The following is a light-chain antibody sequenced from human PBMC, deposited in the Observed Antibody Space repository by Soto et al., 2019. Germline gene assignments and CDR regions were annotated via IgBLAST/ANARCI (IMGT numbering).Light chain of an antibody. V-gene: IGLV1-51*01. J-gene: IGLJ1*01. Sequence: QSVLTQPPSVSAAPGQKGTISCSGSSSNMGNNFVTWYQQLPGTAPKLLIYDNNKRPSGIPDRFSGSQSGTSATLGITGLQTGDEAVYYCGSWDSSLTYVFGTGTKVTVL. CDR3: GSWDSSLTYV. CDR2: DNN. CDR1: SSNMGNNF.